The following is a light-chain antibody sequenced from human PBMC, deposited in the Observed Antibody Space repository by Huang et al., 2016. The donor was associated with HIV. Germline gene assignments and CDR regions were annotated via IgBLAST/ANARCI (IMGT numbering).Light chain of an antibody. Sequence: EIVVTQSPATLSLSPGVRATLSCRTSQSVSSNLAWYQQRPGQPPRLLNYDTFKRAVGVPARFSGSGSGTDFALTISSLQPEDFATYYCQQSYSTPWTFGQGTKVEIK. CDR2: DTF. CDR3: QQSYSTPWT. CDR1: QSVSSN. V-gene: IGKV3-11*01. J-gene: IGKJ1*01.